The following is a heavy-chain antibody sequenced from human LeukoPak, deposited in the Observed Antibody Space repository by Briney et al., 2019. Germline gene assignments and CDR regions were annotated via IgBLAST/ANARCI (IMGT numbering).Heavy chain of an antibody. J-gene: IGHJ3*02. CDR1: GGSISSSNW. Sequence: SETLSLTCAVSGGSISSSNWWSWVRQPPGKGLEWIGEIYHSGSTNYNPSLKSRVTISVDKSKNQFSLKLSSVTAADTAVYYCASIGASWNDAFDIWGQGTMVTVSS. CDR2: IYHSGST. CDR3: ASIGASWNDAFDI. D-gene: IGHD1-1*01. V-gene: IGHV4-4*02.